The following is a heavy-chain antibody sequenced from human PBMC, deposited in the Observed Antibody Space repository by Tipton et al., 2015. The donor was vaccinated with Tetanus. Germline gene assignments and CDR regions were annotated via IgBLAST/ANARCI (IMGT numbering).Heavy chain of an antibody. Sequence: TLSLTCSVSGGSLRSDDYQWNWIRQPPGKGLEWLAYISPSGRTNSNYSLKSRITISQDKSKNQFSLRLTSVTAADTAVYYCAILPKHWLAPRGAPWGQGILVTVSS. V-gene: IGHV4-61*08. CDR2: ISPSGRT. D-gene: IGHD6-19*01. J-gene: IGHJ5*02. CDR3: AILPKHWLAPRGAP. CDR1: GGSLRSDDYQ.